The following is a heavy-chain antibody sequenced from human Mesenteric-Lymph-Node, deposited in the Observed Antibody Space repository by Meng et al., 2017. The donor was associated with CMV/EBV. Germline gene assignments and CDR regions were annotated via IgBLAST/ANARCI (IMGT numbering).Heavy chain of an antibody. CDR3: AKDTGFTTYLFDY. Sequence: GGSLRLSCAASGFTFSSYAMHWVRQAPGKGLEWVAFIGYDGGNRYYADSVKGRFTISRDNSKNTLYLQMNSLRAEDTAVYYCAKDTGFTTYLFDYWGQGTLVTVSS. V-gene: IGHV3-30*02. D-gene: IGHD1-14*01. CDR1: GFTFSSYA. CDR2: IGYDGGNR. J-gene: IGHJ4*02.